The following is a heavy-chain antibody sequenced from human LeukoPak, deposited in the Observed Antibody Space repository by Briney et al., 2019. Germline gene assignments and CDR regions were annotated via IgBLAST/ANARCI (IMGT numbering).Heavy chain of an antibody. CDR2: INPNSGGT. Sequence: ASVKVSCKASGYTFTGYYMHWVRRAPGQGLEWMGWINPNSGGTNYAQKFQGRVTMTRDTSISTAYMELSRLRSDDTAVYYCARDYKKSSHYFDYWGQGTLVTVSS. CDR3: ARDYKKSSHYFDY. D-gene: IGHD3-10*01. CDR1: GYTFTGYY. J-gene: IGHJ4*02. V-gene: IGHV1-2*02.